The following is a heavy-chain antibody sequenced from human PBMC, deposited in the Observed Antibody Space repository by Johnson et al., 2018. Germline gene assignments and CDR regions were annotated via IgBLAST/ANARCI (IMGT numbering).Heavy chain of an antibody. CDR2: VNPTSGAT. Sequence: VQLVESGGEVKKPGASVRVSCRASGYTFTDYYMQWVRQAPGQGLEWMGWVNPTSGATDYARKLQGRVTMTRETSVTTAYMELSGLKSDDTAVYFCARDQIGVRPGFELWGQGTLVTVSS. CDR1: GYTFTDYY. J-gene: IGHJ4*02. D-gene: IGHD3-10*01. CDR3: ARDQIGVRPGFEL. V-gene: IGHV1-2*02.